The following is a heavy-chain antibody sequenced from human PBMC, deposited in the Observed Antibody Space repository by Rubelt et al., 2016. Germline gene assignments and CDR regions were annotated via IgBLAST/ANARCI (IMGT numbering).Heavy chain of an antibody. D-gene: IGHD6-6*01. J-gene: IGHJ2*01. Sequence: QVQLVQSGAEVKKPGASVKVSCKASGYTFTSYGISWVRQAPGQGLEWMGWISAYNGNTNYAQKLQGRGTMTTDTSTSTAYMELRSLRSDDTAGYYCARDRIRIAARQGWYFDLWGRGTLVTVSS. V-gene: IGHV1-18*01. CDR2: ISAYNGNT. CDR3: ARDRIRIAARQGWYFDL. CDR1: GYTFTSYG.